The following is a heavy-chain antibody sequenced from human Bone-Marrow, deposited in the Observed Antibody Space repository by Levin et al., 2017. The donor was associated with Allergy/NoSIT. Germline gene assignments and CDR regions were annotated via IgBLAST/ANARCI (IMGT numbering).Heavy chain of an antibody. CDR1: GFTFSSYI. J-gene: IGHJ4*02. CDR2: ISSDGSNK. D-gene: IGHD1-26*01. V-gene: IGHV3-30*04. CDR3: ATAGESGGYFDY. Sequence: LSLTCAASGFTFSSYIMHWVRQAPGKGLEWVTVISSDGSNKHYADSVKGRFTISRDNSKNTLYLQMNSLRAEDTAVYYCATAGESGGYFDYWGQGTLVTASS.